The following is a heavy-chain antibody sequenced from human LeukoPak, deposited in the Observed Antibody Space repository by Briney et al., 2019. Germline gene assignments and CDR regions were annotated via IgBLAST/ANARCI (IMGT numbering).Heavy chain of an antibody. CDR3: AKGSLRCSSISCPTYYYYYYMDV. V-gene: IGHV3-9*01. Sequence: GGSLRLSCAASGFTFDDYAMHWVRQAPGKGLEWVSGISWNSGTIGYADSVKGRFTISRDNAKNSLYLQMNSLRAEDTALYYCAKGSLRCSSISCPTYYYYYYMDVWGKGTTVTVSS. D-gene: IGHD2-2*01. CDR2: ISWNSGTI. CDR1: GFTFDDYA. J-gene: IGHJ6*03.